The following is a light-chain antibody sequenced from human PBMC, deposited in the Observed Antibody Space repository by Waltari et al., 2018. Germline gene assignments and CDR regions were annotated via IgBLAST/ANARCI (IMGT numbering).Light chain of an antibody. J-gene: IGLJ3*02. CDR1: SSNIGDYNL. V-gene: IGLV2-23*02. CDR3: CSYSTSGSWM. Sequence: QSALTQPASVSGSPGQSITIPCTGTSSNIGDYNLVSWFQHPPGKVPQLVLYYVTKRPSGISDRFSGSKSGNTACLTISTLQADDEADYYCCSYSTSGSWMFGGGTKVTVL. CDR2: YVT.